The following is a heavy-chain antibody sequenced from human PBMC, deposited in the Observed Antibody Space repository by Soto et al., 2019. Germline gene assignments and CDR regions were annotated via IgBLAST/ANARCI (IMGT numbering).Heavy chain of an antibody. CDR1: GFTVSSNY. J-gene: IGHJ6*02. Sequence: PGGSLRLSCVASGFTVSSNYMTWVRQAPGKGLEWVSVIYSDGTTYYADSVKGRFTISRDNSKNTLYLQMNSLRAEDTAVYYCARDRYSKSDYKYGMDVWGQGTTVTVSS. CDR3: ARDRYSKSDYKYGMDV. CDR2: IYSDGTT. D-gene: IGHD6-13*01. V-gene: IGHV3-53*01.